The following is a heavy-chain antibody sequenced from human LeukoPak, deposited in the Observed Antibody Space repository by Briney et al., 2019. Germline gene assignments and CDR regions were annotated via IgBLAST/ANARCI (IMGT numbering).Heavy chain of an antibody. CDR2: ISSSGGAI. D-gene: IGHD7-27*01. CDR1: GFTFSSYG. J-gene: IGHJ4*02. CDR3: AREAKLGIHYFDY. V-gene: IGHV3-48*02. Sequence: GGSLRLSCAASGFTFSSYGMHWVRQAPGRGLEWVSYISSSGGAIQYADSVRGRFTISRDNANNSLYLHMNSLRDEDTAVYYRAREAKLGIHYFDYWGQGILVTVSS.